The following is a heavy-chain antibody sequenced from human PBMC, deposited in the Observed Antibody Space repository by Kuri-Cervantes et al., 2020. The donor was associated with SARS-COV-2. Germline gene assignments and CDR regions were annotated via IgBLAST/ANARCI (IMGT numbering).Heavy chain of an antibody. CDR3: ARAGVGDFWSGYYGMDV. D-gene: IGHD3-3*01. CDR1: GGSISSGGYY. J-gene: IGHJ6*02. V-gene: IGHV4-31*02. Sequence: SCTASGGSISSGGYYWSWIRQHPGKGLEWIGYIYYSGSTYYNPSLKSRVTISVDTSKNQFSLKLSSVTAADTAVYYCARAGVGDFWSGYYGMDVWGQGTTVTVSS. CDR2: IYYSGST.